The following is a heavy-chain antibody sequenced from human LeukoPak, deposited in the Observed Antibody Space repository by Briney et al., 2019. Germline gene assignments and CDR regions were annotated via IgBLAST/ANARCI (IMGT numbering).Heavy chain of an antibody. CDR3: ARDAIDCCSGSPIY. CDR1: GGSISSYY. CDR2: IFYSGDT. V-gene: IGHV4-59*01. Sequence: SETLFLTCTVSGGSISSYYWSWIRQPPGKGLEWLGHIFYSGDTRYNPSLKSRITISVDTSKNRFSLRLTSVTAADTAVYYCARDAIDCCSGSPIYWDQGTLVTVSS. D-gene: IGHD3-10*02. J-gene: IGHJ4*02.